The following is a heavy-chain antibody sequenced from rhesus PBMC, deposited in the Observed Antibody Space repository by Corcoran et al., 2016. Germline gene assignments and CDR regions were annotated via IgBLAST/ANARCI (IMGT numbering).Heavy chain of an antibody. D-gene: IGHD2-33*01. Sequence: QVTLNESGPALVKPTQTLTLTCTFSGFSISTSGMCVGWILQPPVNALEWLALIHWVDDKYYSTSLKSSLTISKDTSKNQVVLTMTKMDPVDTATYYCARRRGVAAPFDYWGQGVLVTVSS. J-gene: IGHJ4*01. V-gene: IGHV2-174*01. CDR3: ARRRGVAAPFDY. CDR1: GFSISTSGMC. CDR2: IHWVDDK.